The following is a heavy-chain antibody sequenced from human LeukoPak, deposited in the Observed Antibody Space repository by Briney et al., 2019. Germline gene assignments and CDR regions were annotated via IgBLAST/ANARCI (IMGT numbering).Heavy chain of an antibody. CDR2: INHRGSA. CDR1: GGSFSGYY. CDR3: ATGLYYGWGSYGY. D-gene: IGHD3-10*01. Sequence: SETLSLTCAVYGGSFSGYYWSWIRQPPGKGLECIGEINHRGSANYNPSLKSRVTISVDTSNNQFSLKLSSVTAADTAMYYCATGLYYGWGSYGYWGQGTPVTVSS. J-gene: IGHJ4*02. V-gene: IGHV4-34*01.